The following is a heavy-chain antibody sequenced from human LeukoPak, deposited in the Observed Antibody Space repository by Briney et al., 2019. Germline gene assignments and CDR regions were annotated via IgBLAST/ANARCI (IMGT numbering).Heavy chain of an antibody. CDR1: GYTFTSYD. V-gene: IGHV1-8*01. J-gene: IGHJ4*02. CDR3: ARGHFYSSGWYAWYDGDHDY. CDR2: MNPNSGNT. D-gene: IGHD6-19*01. Sequence: GASVKVSCKASGYTFTSYDINWVRQATGQGLEWMGWMNPNSGNTGYAQKFQGRVTMTRNTSISTAYMELSSLRSEDTAVYYCARGHFYSSGWYAWYDGDHDYWGQGTLVTVSS.